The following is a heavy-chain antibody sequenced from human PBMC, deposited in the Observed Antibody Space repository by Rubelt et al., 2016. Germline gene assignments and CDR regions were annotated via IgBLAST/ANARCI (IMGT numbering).Heavy chain of an antibody. CDR3: TRHYSSSTEMDH. Sequence: EVQLVQSASEVKKAGQTLKISCKGSGYSFSDYWIAWVRQKPGKGLEWMGSIYSADSDTTYSPSFQGQVTISVDKSIPTAYRQWTSLKASDTALYYCTRHYSSSTEMDHWGQGTLVTVSS. CDR2: IYSADSDT. V-gene: IGHV5-51*01. CDR1: GYSFSDYW. D-gene: IGHD4-11*01. J-gene: IGHJ4*02.